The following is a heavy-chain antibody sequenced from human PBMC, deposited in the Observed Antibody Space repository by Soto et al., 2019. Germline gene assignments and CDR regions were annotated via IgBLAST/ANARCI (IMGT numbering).Heavy chain of an antibody. J-gene: IGHJ3*02. CDR2: INPSGGSA. CDR1: GYTFTSYY. CDR3: ARARSKGAFDI. V-gene: IGHV1-46*01. Sequence: QVQLVQSGAEVKKPGASVKVSCKASGYTFTSYYMHWVRQAPGQGLEWMGIINPSGGSASYPQNFQGGVTMTRDTSTGTVYMELSSMRAEDTAVYYCARARSKGAFDICGQGTMVTVSS.